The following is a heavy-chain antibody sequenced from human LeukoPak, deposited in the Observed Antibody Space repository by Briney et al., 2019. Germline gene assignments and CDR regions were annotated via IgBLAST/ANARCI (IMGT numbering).Heavy chain of an antibody. CDR2: IYYSGST. V-gene: IGHV4-39*01. CDR3: ARVQNGDYDSGWFDP. D-gene: IGHD4-17*01. Sequence: SETLCLTCTVSGGSISSSSYYWGWIRQPPGKGLEWIGSIYYSGSTYYNPSLKSRVTISVDTSKNQFSLKLSSVTAADTAVYYCARVQNGDYDSGWFDPWGQGTLVTVSS. J-gene: IGHJ5*02. CDR1: GGSISSSSYY.